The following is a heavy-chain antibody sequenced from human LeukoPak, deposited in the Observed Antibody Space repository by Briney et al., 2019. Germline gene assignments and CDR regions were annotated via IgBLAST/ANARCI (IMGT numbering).Heavy chain of an antibody. CDR2: IIPIFGTA. CDR1: GGTFSSYA. V-gene: IGHV1-69*13. Sequence: GASVKVSCKASGGTFSSYAISWVRQAPGQGLEWMGGIIPIFGTANYAQKFQGRVTITADESTSTAYMELSSLRSEDTAVYYCARTHNDYSSRDFDYWGQGTLVTVSS. CDR3: ARTHNDYSSRDFDY. J-gene: IGHJ4*02. D-gene: IGHD4-11*01.